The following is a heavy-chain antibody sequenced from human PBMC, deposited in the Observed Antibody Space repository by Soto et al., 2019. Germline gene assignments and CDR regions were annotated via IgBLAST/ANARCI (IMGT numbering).Heavy chain of an antibody. CDR3: ATGFLGLCTGGNCPLDS. CDR1: GFTFSSYG. D-gene: IGHD2-15*01. J-gene: IGHJ4*02. CDR2: ISYDGSNK. Sequence: PGGSLRLSCAASGFTFSSYGMHWVRQAPGKGLEWVAVISYDGSNKYYADSVKGRFTISRDNSKNTLYLQMNSLRAEDTAVYYCATGFLGLCTGGNCPLDSWGQGSLVTVS. V-gene: IGHV3-30*03.